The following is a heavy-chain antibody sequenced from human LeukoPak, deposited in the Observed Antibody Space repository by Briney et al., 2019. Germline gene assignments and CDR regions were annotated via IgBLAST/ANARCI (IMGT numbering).Heavy chain of an antibody. CDR2: ISYDGSNK. D-gene: IGHD3-10*01. CDR1: GFTFSSYG. Sequence: GGSLRLSCAASGFTFSSYGMHWVRQAPGKGLECVAVISYDGSNKYYADSVKGRFTISRDNSKNTLYLQMNSLRAEDTAVYYCAKDSGSYYTYFDYWGQGTLVTVSS. V-gene: IGHV3-30*18. J-gene: IGHJ4*02. CDR3: AKDSGSYYTYFDY.